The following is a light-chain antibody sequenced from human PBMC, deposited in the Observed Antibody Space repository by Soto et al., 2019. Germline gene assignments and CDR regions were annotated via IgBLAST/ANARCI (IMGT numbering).Light chain of an antibody. CDR3: MQALQTWT. J-gene: IGKJ1*01. CDR1: QSLLHSNGYNY. CDR2: LGS. V-gene: IGKV2-28*01. Sequence: IVMTQSPLSLPVTPGEPASISCRSSQSLLHSNGYNYLDWYLQKPGQSPQLLIYLGSNRASGVPDRFSGSGSGTDFTLKISRVEAEDVGVYYCMQALQTWTFGQGTKVDIK.